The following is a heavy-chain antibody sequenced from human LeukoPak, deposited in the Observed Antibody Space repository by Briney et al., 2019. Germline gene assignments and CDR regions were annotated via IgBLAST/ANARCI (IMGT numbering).Heavy chain of an antibody. Sequence: GGSLRLSCAASGFTFSSYGMHWVRQAPGKGLEWVAFIRYDGSNKYYADSAKGRFTISRDNSKNTLYLQMNSLRAEDTAVYYCAKTPRSGYYLHYWGQGTLVTVSS. CDR1: GFTFSSYG. J-gene: IGHJ4*02. D-gene: IGHD3-22*01. V-gene: IGHV3-30*02. CDR3: AKTPRSGYYLHY. CDR2: IRYDGSNK.